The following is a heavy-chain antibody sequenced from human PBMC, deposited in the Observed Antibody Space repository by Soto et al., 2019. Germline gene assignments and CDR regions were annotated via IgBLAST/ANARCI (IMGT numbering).Heavy chain of an antibody. CDR1: GYKFTTYW. CDR3: VATYGDYLDY. J-gene: IGHJ4*02. V-gene: IGHV5-51*01. CDR2: TYPDDSDS. Sequence: GASLKISCKGSGYKFTTYWIGWVRQMPGKGLEWRAITYPDDSDSRYRPSFQGQVTISADKSISTAYLQWSSLKASDTAIYYCVATYGDYLDYWGQGTLVTVSS. D-gene: IGHD4-17*01.